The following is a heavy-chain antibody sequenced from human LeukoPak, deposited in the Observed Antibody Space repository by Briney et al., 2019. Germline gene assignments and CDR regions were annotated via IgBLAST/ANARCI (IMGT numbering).Heavy chain of an antibody. J-gene: IGHJ6*03. Sequence: GGSLRLSCAASGFTFSSYSMNWVRQAPGKGLEWVSSISSSSSYIYYADSVRGRFTISRDNAKNTLFLQMNSLRDEDTAVYYCAKEKHYDVLSGPRDRYYYYMDVWGNGTTVTISS. CDR3: AKEKHYDVLSGPRDRYYYYMDV. CDR1: GFTFSSYS. CDR2: ISSSSSYI. D-gene: IGHD3-3*01. V-gene: IGHV3-21*01.